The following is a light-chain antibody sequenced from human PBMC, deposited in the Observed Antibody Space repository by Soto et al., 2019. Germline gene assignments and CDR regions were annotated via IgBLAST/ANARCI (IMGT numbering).Light chain of an antibody. CDR2: ASS. J-gene: IGKJ5*01. Sequence: EFVLTQSPGTLSLSPGERATLSCRASQSLTNSFIAWYQQRPGQAPRLLIYASSNRATGIPDRFSGSASGTDFTLTINRLEPEDFAVYYCQLYGISPHFGQGTRLEIK. CDR3: QLYGISPH. CDR1: QSLTNSF. V-gene: IGKV3-20*01.